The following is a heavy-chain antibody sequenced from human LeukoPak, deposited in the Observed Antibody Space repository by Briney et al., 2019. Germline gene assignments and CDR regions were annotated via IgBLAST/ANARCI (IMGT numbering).Heavy chain of an antibody. J-gene: IGHJ1*01. D-gene: IGHD4-11*01. Sequence: PGGSLRLSCAASGFTFSDYYMSWIRQAPGKGLEWVSYISSSGSTIYYADSVKGRFTISRDNAKNSLYLQMNSLRAEDTAVYYCARDKAVTTELTQYFQHWGQGTLVTVSS. CDR2: ISSSGSTI. V-gene: IGHV3-11*01. CDR3: ARDKAVTTELTQYFQH. CDR1: GFTFSDYY.